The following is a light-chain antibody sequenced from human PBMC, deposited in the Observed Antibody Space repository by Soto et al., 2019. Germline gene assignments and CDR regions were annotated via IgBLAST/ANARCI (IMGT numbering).Light chain of an antibody. V-gene: IGLV2-23*01. J-gene: IGLJ1*01. CDR1: SSDVGSYNL. CDR3: CSYAGRSTYV. CDR2: EGN. Sequence: QSALTQPASVSGSPGQSITISCTGTSSDVGSYNLVSWYQQLPGKAPKLMIYEGNKRPSGVSNRFSGSKSGNTASLTISGLQAEDEADYYCCSYAGRSTYVFGTGTKLTV.